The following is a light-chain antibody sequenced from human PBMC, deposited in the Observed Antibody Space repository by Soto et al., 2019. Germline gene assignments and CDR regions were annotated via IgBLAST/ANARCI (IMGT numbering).Light chain of an antibody. CDR1: SSDVGGYDY. CDR2: DVN. CDR3: SSYTGSSTFV. V-gene: IGLV2-14*01. J-gene: IGLJ1*01. Sequence: QSVLTQPASVSGSPGQSITISCTGTSSDVGGYDYVSWYQQLPGKAPKLLIYDVNNRPSGVSHRFSGSKSGNTASLTISGLQADDEADYYCSSYTGSSTFVFGTGTKLTVL.